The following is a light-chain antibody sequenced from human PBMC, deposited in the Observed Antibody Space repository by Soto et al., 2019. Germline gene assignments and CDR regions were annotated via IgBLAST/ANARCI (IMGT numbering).Light chain of an antibody. Sequence: DIQMTQFPSTLPASVGDTVTITCRASQTVDTWLAWYQQKPGKAPSLLIYRASSLERGVPSRFSGSGSRTEFTLTIRSLQPDDFTSYYCQQYNNYPRTFGQGTKVEVK. CDR2: RAS. CDR1: QTVDTW. CDR3: QQYNNYPRT. J-gene: IGKJ1*01. V-gene: IGKV1-5*03.